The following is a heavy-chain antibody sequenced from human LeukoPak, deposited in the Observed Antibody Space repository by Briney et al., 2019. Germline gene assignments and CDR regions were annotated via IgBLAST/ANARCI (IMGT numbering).Heavy chain of an antibody. CDR1: GFTFSSYA. CDR2: ISGSGGST. D-gene: IGHD2-2*01. V-gene: IGHV3-23*01. CDR3: AKHPAAMDGGYYYYYGMDV. J-gene: IGHJ6*04. Sequence: GGSLRLSCAASGFTFSSYAMSWVRQAPGEGLEWVSAISGSGGSTYYADSVKGRFTLSRDNSKNPMYLQMNSLRAEDTAVYYCAKHPAAMDGGYYYYYGMDVWGKGTTVTASS.